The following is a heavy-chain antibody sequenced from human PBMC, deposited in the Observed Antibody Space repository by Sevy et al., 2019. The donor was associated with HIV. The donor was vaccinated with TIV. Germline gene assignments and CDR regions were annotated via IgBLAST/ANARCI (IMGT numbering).Heavy chain of an antibody. J-gene: IGHJ3*02. Sequence: GGSLRLSCAASGFTFDDYGTSWVRQAPGKGLEWVSGINWNGGSTGYADSVKGRFTISRDNAKNSLYLQMNSLRAEDTALYHCARVGYSGSFTADAFDIWGQGTMVTVSS. D-gene: IGHD1-26*01. V-gene: IGHV3-20*01. CDR3: ARVGYSGSFTADAFDI. CDR1: GFTFDDYG. CDR2: INWNGGST.